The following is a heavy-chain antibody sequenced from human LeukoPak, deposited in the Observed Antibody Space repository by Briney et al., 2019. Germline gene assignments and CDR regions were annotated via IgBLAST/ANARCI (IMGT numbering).Heavy chain of an antibody. CDR1: GFTVSSNY. J-gene: IGHJ4*02. Sequence: GGSLRLSCAASGFTVSSNYMTWVRQAPGKGLEWVSVIYKSAITYYADSVKGRFTISRDNSKNTLYLQMNSLRAEDTAVYYCAKDSWDIVVVPDVMVDYWGQGTLVTVSS. CDR3: AKDSWDIVVVPDVMVDY. D-gene: IGHD2-2*01. V-gene: IGHV3-53*01. CDR2: IYKSAIT.